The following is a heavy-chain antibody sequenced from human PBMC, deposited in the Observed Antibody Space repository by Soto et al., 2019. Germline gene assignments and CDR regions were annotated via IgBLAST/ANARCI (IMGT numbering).Heavy chain of an antibody. CDR2: INHSGST. J-gene: IGHJ4*02. CDR1: GGSFSGYY. V-gene: IGHV4-34*01. Sequence: SETLSLTCAVYGGSFSGYYWSWIRQPPGKGLEWIGEINHSGSTNYNPSLKSRVTISVDTSKNQFSLKLSSVTAADTAVYYCARGLTIVAAAGTIDYWGQGTLVTVSS. D-gene: IGHD6-13*01. CDR3: ARGLTIVAAAGTIDY.